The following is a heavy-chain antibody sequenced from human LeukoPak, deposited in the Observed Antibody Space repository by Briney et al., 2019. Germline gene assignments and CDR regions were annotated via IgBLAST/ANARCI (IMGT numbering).Heavy chain of an antibody. Sequence: PSATLSLTCTVSGGSISSYYWSWIRQPPGKGLEWIGYIYYSGSTNYNPSLKSRVTISVDTSKNQFSLKLSSVTAADTAVYYCARGHSSGWYGAFDIWGQGTMVTVSS. J-gene: IGHJ3*02. D-gene: IGHD6-19*01. V-gene: IGHV4-59*01. CDR1: GGSISSYY. CDR3: ARGHSSGWYGAFDI. CDR2: IYYSGST.